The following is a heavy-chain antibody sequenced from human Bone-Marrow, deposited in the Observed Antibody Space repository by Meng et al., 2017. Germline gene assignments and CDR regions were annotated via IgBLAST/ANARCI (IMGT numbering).Heavy chain of an antibody. Sequence: QVQLQQWGAGLLKPSETLSLTCAVYGGTFSDYYWSWIRQPPGKGLEWIGSIYYLGDTFYSPSLRSRVTISVDTSKNQFSLKLSSVTAADTAVFYCARHKGNSYGYLYFDYWGQGILVTVSS. V-gene: IGHV4-34*01. CDR3: ARHKGNSYGYLYFDY. D-gene: IGHD5-18*01. CDR2: IYYLGDT. J-gene: IGHJ4*02. CDR1: GGTFSDYY.